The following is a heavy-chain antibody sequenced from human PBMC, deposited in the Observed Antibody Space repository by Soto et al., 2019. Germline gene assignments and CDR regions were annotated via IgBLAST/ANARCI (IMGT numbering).Heavy chain of an antibody. Sequence: SLRLYCEASGFTFSSYAMSWVRQAPGKGLEWVSAISGSGGSTYYADSVKGRFTISRDNSKNTLYLQMNSLRAEDTAVYYCAKDTGTSDSPDYWGQGTLVTVSS. CDR2: ISGSGGST. V-gene: IGHV3-23*01. J-gene: IGHJ4*02. CDR1: GFTFSSYA. D-gene: IGHD2-15*01. CDR3: AKDTGTSDSPDY.